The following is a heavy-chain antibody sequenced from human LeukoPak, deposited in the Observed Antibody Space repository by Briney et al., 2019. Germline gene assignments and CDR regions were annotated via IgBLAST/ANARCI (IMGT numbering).Heavy chain of an antibody. CDR1: GFTFSSYS. CDR3: ARDNYVWGSYRYTAWLGY. Sequence: GGSLRLSCAASGFTFSSYSMNWVRQAPGKGLEWVSSISSSSSYIYYADSVKGRFTISRDNAKNSLYLQMNSLRAEDTAVYYCARDNYVWGSYRYTAWLGYWGQGTLVTVSS. V-gene: IGHV3-21*01. D-gene: IGHD3-16*02. J-gene: IGHJ4*02. CDR2: ISSSSSYI.